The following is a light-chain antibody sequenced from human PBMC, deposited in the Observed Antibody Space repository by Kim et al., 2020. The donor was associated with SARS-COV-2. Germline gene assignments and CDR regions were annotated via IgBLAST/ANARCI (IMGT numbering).Light chain of an antibody. CDR1: LGIANY. Sequence: GSVGDRVSITCRASLGIANYLAWYQHKPGKVPKLLIYGASTLPSGVPSRFSGSGSGTDFTLTISSLQPEDVATYYCQKYSSVPWTFGPGTKVDIK. CDR3: QKYSSVPWT. J-gene: IGKJ1*01. CDR2: GAS. V-gene: IGKV1-27*01.